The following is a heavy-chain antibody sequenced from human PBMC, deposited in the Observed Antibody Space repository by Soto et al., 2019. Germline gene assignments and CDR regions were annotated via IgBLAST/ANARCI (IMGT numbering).Heavy chain of an antibody. CDR3: ERARGSSWYNWFDP. D-gene: IGHD6-13*01. J-gene: IGHJ5*02. CDR1: GDTFTSYG. Sequence: QVQLVQSGAEVKKPGSSVKVSCKASGDTFTSYGISWVRQAPGQGLEWMGGIIPLFGTTNYPHKFRGRVIITADESTSTAYMELDSLRFDDTGVYYCERARGSSWYNWFDPWGQGTLVTVSS. V-gene: IGHV1-69*01. CDR2: IIPLFGTT.